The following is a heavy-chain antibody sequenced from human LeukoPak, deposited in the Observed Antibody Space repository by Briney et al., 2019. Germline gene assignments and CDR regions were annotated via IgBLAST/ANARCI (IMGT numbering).Heavy chain of an antibody. CDR2: INHSGST. V-gene: IGHV4-34*01. CDR1: GGSFSGYY. D-gene: IGHD6-19*01. J-gene: IGHJ4*02. Sequence: PSETLSLTCAVYGGSFSGYYWSWIRQPPGKGLEWIGEINHSGSTNYNPSLKSRVTMSVDTSKNQFSLKLSSVTAADTAVYYCAREDWSGAGYFDYWGQGTLVTVSS. CDR3: AREDWSGAGYFDY.